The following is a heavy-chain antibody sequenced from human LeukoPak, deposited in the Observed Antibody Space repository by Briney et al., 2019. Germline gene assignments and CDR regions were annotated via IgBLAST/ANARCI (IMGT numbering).Heavy chain of an antibody. CDR3: VTPHYYGSGSYPY. J-gene: IGHJ4*02. CDR1: GYTFTGYY. V-gene: IGHV1-2*02. Sequence: ASVKVSCKASGYTFTGYYMHWVRQAPGQGLEWMGWINPNSGGTNYAQKFQGRVTMTRDTSISTAYMELSRLRSDDTAVYYCVTPHYYGSGSYPYWGQGTLVTVSS. CDR2: INPNSGGT. D-gene: IGHD3-10*01.